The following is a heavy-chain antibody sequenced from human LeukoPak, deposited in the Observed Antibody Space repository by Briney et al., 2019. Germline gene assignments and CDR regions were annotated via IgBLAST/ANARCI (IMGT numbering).Heavy chain of an antibody. V-gene: IGHV3-30-3*01. J-gene: IGHJ6*02. D-gene: IGHD3-10*01. CDR3: ARDYYGSGSRATGMDV. CDR1: GFSFSNHV. Sequence: GGSLRLSCAASGFSFSNHVIHWVRQAPGQGLEWVAMISYDGSGKYHADSVKGRFSISRDNSKNTLYLQMNSLRVDDTAVYFCARDYYGSGSRATGMDVWGQGTTVTVSS. CDR2: ISYDGSGK.